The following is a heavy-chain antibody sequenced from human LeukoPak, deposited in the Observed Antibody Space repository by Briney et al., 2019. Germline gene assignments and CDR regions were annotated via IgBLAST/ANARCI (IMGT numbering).Heavy chain of an antibody. J-gene: IGHJ4*02. CDR2: IYSSGST. D-gene: IGHD6-13*01. Sequence: SETLSLTCTVSGYSISSGYYWGWIRQPPGKRLEWIGSIYSSGSTYYNPTLKSRVTISLDTSKNQFSLKLSSVTAADTAVYYCARVRSWYPFDYWGQGTLVTVSS. CDR3: ARVRSWYPFDY. V-gene: IGHV4-38-2*02. CDR1: GYSISSGYY.